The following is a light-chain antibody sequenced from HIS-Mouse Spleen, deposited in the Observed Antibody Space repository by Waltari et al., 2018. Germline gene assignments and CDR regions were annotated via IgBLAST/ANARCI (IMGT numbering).Light chain of an antibody. Sequence: QSALTQPASVSGSPGQSIPISCTGTSSDVGSYNLGSCYQQHPGKAPKLMIYEGSKRPSGVSNRFSGSKSGNTASLTISGLQAEDEADYYCCSYAGSSTYVFGTGTKVTVL. V-gene: IGLV2-23*01. CDR3: CSYAGSSTYV. CDR1: SSDVGSYNL. J-gene: IGLJ1*01. CDR2: EGS.